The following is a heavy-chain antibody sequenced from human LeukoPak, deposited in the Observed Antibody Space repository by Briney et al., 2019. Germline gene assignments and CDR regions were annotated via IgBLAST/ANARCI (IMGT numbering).Heavy chain of an antibody. J-gene: IGHJ4*02. D-gene: IGHD5-18*01. Sequence: GGSLRLSCATSGFPIETNAMSWVRQAPGKGLEWVATIGNTETFYADSVTGRITISRDNSRNTVNLQMNRLRVEDTAIYYCAKDWIQFNRVFDCFDSWGQGTLVTVSS. V-gene: IGHV3-23*01. CDR2: IGNTET. CDR3: AKDWIQFNRVFDCFDS. CDR1: GFPIETNA.